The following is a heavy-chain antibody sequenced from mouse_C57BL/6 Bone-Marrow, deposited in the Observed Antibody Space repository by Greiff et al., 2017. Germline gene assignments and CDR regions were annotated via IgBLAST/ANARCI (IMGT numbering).Heavy chain of an antibody. CDR2: ISDGGSYT. J-gene: IGHJ4*01. D-gene: IGHD2-3*01. V-gene: IGHV5-4*03. CDR3: ARARWLLRGDYAMDY. CDR1: GFTFSSYA. Sequence: EVKLMESGGGLVKPGGSLKLSCAASGFTFSSYAMSWVRQTPEKRLEWVATISDGGSYTYYPDNVKGRFTISRDNAKNNLYLQMSHLKSEDTAMYYCARARWLLRGDYAMDYWGQGTSVTVSS.